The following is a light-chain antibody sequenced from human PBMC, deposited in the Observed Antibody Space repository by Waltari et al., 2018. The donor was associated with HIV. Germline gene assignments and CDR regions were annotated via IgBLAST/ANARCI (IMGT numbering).Light chain of an antibody. CDR3: RAWDSSTVV. J-gene: IGLJ2*01. CDR1: NLGDKY. CDR2: ADS. V-gene: IGLV3-1*01. Sequence: SYELTQPPSVSVSPGQTASITCSGANLGDKYACWYQQKPGQSPVLLIYADSRRPSGIPERFSGSKSGNTATLTIRGTQAMDEADYYCRAWDSSTVVFGGGTKLTVL.